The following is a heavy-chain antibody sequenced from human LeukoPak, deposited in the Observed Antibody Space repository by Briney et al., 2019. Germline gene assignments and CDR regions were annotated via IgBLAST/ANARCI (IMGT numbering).Heavy chain of an antibody. CDR2: FDPEDGET. V-gene: IGHV1-24*01. J-gene: IGHJ4*02. CDR1: GYTLTELS. D-gene: IGHD3-22*01. CDR3: ARPTGDSSGYYFVY. Sequence: ASVKVSCKVSGYTLTELSMRWVRQAPGKGLEWMGGFDPEDGETIYAQKFQGRVTMTEDTSTDTAYMELSSLRSEDTAVYYCARPTGDSSGYYFVYWGQGTLVTVSS.